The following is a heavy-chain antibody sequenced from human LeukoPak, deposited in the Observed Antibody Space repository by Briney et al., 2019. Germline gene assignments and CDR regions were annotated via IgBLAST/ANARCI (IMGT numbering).Heavy chain of an antibody. CDR2: ISSSSCYI. CDR1: GFTFSSYS. J-gene: IGHJ6*03. V-gene: IGHV3-21*01. CDR3: ARVECSGGSCYLSDYYYYYMDV. D-gene: IGHD2-15*01. Sequence: GSLRLSCSASGFTFSSYSMNWVRQAPGKGLEWVSSISSSSCYIYYADSVKGRFTISRDNAKNSLYLQMNSLRAEDTAVYYCARVECSGGSCYLSDYYYYYMDVWGKGTTVTVSS.